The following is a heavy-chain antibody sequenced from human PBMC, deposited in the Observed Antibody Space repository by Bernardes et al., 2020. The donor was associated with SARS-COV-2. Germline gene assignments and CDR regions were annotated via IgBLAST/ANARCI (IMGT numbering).Heavy chain of an antibody. CDR1: GFTFSSYD. V-gene: IGHV3-13*04. D-gene: IGHD2-2*01. J-gene: IGHJ6*03. CDR2: IGTAGDT. Sequence: GGSLRLSCAASGFTFSSYDMHWVRQATGKGLEWVSAIGTAGDTYYPGSVKGRFTISRENAKNSLYLQMNSLRAGDTAVYYCARARRHCSSTSCYGWGAQNYYYYYMDVWGKGTTVTVSS. CDR3: ARARRHCSSTSCYGWGAQNYYYYYMDV.